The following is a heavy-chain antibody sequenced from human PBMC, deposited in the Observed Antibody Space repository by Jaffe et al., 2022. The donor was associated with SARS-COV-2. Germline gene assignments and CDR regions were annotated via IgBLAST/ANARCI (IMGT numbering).Heavy chain of an antibody. CDR3: AAGTQSGWFSGWFDP. CDR1: GGSISSGNYY. D-gene: IGHD6-13*01. CDR2: IYTSGST. V-gene: IGHV4-61*02. J-gene: IGHJ5*02. Sequence: QVQLRESGPGLVKPSQTLSLTCTVSGGSISSGNYYWSWIRQPAGKELEWIGRIYTSGSTNYNPSLKSRVSISMDTSKNQFSLKLNSVTAADTAVYYCAAGTQSGWFSGWFDPWGQGTLVTVSS.